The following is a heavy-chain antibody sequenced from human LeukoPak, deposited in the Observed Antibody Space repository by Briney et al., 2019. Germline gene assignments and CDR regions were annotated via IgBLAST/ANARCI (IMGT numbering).Heavy chain of an antibody. Sequence: GWSLRLSCAVAGFTVSSNYMSWVRQSPGRGLEWVSVIYSGGNTFYADSVKGRFTISRDNSKNTLYLQMNSLRVEDTAVYYCARGLRDYYDSSFLYYFDYWGQGTLVTVSP. CDR1: GFTVSSNY. J-gene: IGHJ4*02. V-gene: IGHV3-66*01. CDR3: ARGLRDYYDSSFLYYFDY. CDR2: IYSGGNT. D-gene: IGHD3-22*01.